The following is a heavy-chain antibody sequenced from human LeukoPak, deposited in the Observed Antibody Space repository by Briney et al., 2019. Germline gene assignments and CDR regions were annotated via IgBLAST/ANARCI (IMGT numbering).Heavy chain of an antibody. D-gene: IGHD2-21*01. CDR1: GGSISIYY. J-gene: IGHJ5*02. CDR3: ARHDGTTVVNNWFDP. V-gene: IGHV4-59*08. Sequence: SETLSLTCTVSGGSISIYYWSWIRQPPGKGLEWIGYIYYSGSTNYNPSLKSRVTISVDTSKNQFSLKLSSVTAADTAVYYCARHDGTTVVNNWFDPWGQGTLVTVSS. CDR2: IYYSGST.